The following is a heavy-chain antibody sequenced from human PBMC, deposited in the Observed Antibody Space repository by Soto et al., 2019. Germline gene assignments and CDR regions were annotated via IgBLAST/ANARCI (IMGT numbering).Heavy chain of an antibody. J-gene: IGHJ4*02. CDR1: GDTFTSYY. CDR3: ARVYCSGGGCYGIDY. V-gene: IGHV1-46*01. Sequence: QVQLVQSGAEVKKPGASVKISCKASGDTFTSYYMHWGRQAPGQGLEWMGIINPSGDTSYAQKFQGRVTMTRDTSTSTVYMELSSLRSEDTAVYYCARVYCSGGGCYGIDYWGQGTLVTVSS. D-gene: IGHD2-15*01. CDR2: INPSGDT.